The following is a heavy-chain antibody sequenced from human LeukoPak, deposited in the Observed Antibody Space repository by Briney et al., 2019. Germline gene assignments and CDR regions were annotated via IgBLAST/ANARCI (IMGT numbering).Heavy chain of an antibody. CDR3: ARFLHGNSLDY. Sequence: PGESLQISCNGPGVTFPYTYIAWVRPGAGKGLEWMGIIYHDGYDTRYSPSFERKVTISVDHSIRTAYLQWTSLKTSDTAMYYCARFLHGNSLDYWGQGALVTVSS. D-gene: IGHD1-7*01. V-gene: IGHV5-51*01. CDR2: IYHDGYDT. J-gene: IGHJ4*02. CDR1: GVTFPYTY.